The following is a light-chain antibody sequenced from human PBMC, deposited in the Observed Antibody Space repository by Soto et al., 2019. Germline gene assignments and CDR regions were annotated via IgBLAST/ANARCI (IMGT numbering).Light chain of an antibody. V-gene: IGKV3-20*01. CDR3: QQYGGSPRT. J-gene: IGKJ1*01. CDR1: QSVSSS. Sequence: EIVLTQPPGTLSLSPGETATLSCRASQSVSSSLAWYQQKPGQAPRLLIYGASSRATGIPGRFSGSGSGPDFTLTISSLEPEDFAVYYCQQYGGSPRTFGQGTKVDI. CDR2: GAS.